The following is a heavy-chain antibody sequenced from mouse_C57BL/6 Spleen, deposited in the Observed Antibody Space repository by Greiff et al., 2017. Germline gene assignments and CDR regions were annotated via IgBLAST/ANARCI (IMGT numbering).Heavy chain of an antibody. D-gene: IGHD2-3*01. CDR2: ISYDGSN. Sequence: EVQLQESGPGLVKPSQSLSLTCSVTGYSITSGYYWNWIRQFPGNKLEWMGYISYDGSNNYNPSLKNRISITRDTSKNQFFLKLNSVTTEDTATYYCARDKPYDPLAYWGQGTLVTVSA. J-gene: IGHJ3*01. CDR3: ARDKPYDPLAY. V-gene: IGHV3-6*01. CDR1: GYSITSGYY.